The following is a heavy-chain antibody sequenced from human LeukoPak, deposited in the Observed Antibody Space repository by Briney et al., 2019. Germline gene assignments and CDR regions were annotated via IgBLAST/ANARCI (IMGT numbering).Heavy chain of an antibody. CDR2: IIPIFGTA. J-gene: IGHJ6*03. CDR3: ARGTGLQLPMDV. CDR1: RRTFRSYA. Sequence: GFPGNVSCTPSRRTFRSYAISPVRQAPGHRLECMGGIIPIFGTADYPQKYKGRVTITTDESTSTAYTELSSLRSEDTAVYYCARGTGLQLPMDVWGKGTTVTVSS. D-gene: IGHD4-11*01. V-gene: IGHV1-69*05.